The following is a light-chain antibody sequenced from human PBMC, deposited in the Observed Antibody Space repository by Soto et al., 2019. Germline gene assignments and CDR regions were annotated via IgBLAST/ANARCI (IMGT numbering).Light chain of an antibody. V-gene: IGKV4-1*01. J-gene: IGKJ2*01. CDR3: QQSYSGVT. CDR1: QSVLFSSNNKNY. CDR2: WAS. Sequence: DIVMTQSPDSLAVSLGERATIRCRSSQSVLFSSNNKNYLAWYQQRPGQPPKLLLYWASTRDSGVPDRFSGSGSEPDVTHTINSLQAEDVARYFCQQSYSGVTFGQGTRLEI.